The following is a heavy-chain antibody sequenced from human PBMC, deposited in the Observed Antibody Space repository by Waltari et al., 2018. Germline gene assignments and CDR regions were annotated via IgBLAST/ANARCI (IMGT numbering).Heavy chain of an antibody. CDR1: GYTFTSYA. CDR3: ARATIVGAMSAYYFDY. Sequence: QVQLVQSGSELKKPGASVKVSCKASGYTFTSYAMNWVRQAPGQGLEGMGCSNTNTGNPTYAQGFIGRFGFSLDTSVRTVYLQISSLRSEDTAVYYCARATIVGAMSAYYFDYWGQGTLVTVSS. CDR2: SNTNTGNP. D-gene: IGHD1-26*01. V-gene: IGHV7-4-1*02. J-gene: IGHJ4*02.